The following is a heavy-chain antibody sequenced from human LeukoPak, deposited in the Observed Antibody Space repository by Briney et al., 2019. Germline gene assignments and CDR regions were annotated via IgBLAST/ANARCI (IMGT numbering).Heavy chain of an antibody. CDR2: MYSSGNT. V-gene: IGHV4-30-4*01. Sequence: PSQTLSLTCTVSGVSVSSGDYYWSWLRQPPGKGLEWIGYMYSSGNTYYNPSLKSLATISVNTSKNQFSLKLSSVTAADAAVYYCARPYYYDSRIDPWGQGTLVTVSS. CDR1: GVSVSSGDYY. CDR3: ARPYYYDSRIDP. J-gene: IGHJ5*02. D-gene: IGHD3-22*01.